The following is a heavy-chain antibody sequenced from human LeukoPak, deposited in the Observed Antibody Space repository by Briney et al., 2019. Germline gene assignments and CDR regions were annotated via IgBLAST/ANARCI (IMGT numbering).Heavy chain of an antibody. D-gene: IGHD5-18*01. V-gene: IGHV3-30*01. CDR3: ARKTGYSYGYMYYYYMDV. J-gene: IGHJ6*03. CDR1: GFTFSSYA. CDR2: ISYDGSNK. Sequence: GGSLRLSCAASGFTFSSYAMHWVRQAPGKGLEWVAVISYDGSNKYYADSVKGRFTISRDNSKNTLYLQMNSLRAEDTAVYYCARKTGYSYGYMYYYYMDVWGKGTTVTVSS.